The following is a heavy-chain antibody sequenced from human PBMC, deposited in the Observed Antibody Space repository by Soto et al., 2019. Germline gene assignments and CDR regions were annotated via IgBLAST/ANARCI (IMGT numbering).Heavy chain of an antibody. V-gene: IGHV3-66*01. CDR2: LYSAGSA. Sequence: GGSLRLSCAASGFTVSSYHMSWVRQAPGKGLEWVSVLYSAGSADFADSVKGRFTISRDNSKNTLYLQMNSLRAEDTAVYYCAKFYGGNSAHTYTIDPWGQGTLVTVSS. J-gene: IGHJ5*02. D-gene: IGHD2-21*02. CDR3: AKFYGGNSAHTYTIDP. CDR1: GFTVSSYH.